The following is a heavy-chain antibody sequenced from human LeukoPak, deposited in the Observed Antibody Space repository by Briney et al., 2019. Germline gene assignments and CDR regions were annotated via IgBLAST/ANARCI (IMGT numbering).Heavy chain of an antibody. V-gene: IGHV3-73*01. J-gene: IGHJ6*02. CDR3: ARGRWPYPSKDV. CDR1: GFTFSGFG. D-gene: IGHD5-24*01. CDR2: MRSRSNNYAT. Sequence: PGGSLRLSCAVSGFTFSGFGIHWVRQASGKGLEWVGRMRSRSNNYATAYAASVRGRFTISRDDSKNTAYLQMNSLLTEDTAVYYCARGRWPYPSKDVWGQGTTVTVSS.